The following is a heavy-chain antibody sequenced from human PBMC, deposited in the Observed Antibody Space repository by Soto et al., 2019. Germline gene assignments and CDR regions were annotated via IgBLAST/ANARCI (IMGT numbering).Heavy chain of an antibody. Sequence: GGSLRLSCAASGFSFENYAMHWVRQAPGKGLEWVSGISWNRGTIGYADSVKGRFTISRDNAKNSPYLQMNSLRAEDTALYFCAKDKLNSNYEYYFDSWGQGTLVTVSS. D-gene: IGHD4-4*01. J-gene: IGHJ4*02. V-gene: IGHV3-9*01. CDR2: ISWNRGTI. CDR1: GFSFENYA. CDR3: AKDKLNSNYEYYFDS.